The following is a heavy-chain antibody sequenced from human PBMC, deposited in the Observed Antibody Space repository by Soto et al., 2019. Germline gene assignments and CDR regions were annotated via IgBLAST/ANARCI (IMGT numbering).Heavy chain of an antibody. J-gene: IGHJ6*02. D-gene: IGHD3-3*01. Sequence: ASVKVSCKASGYTFTSYAMHWVRQAPGQRLEWMGWINAGNGNTKYSQKFQGRVTITRDTSASTAYMELSSLRSEDTAVYYCARVGSYYDFWSGYSAGRDYYYGMDVWGQGTTVTVSS. CDR1: GYTFTSYA. V-gene: IGHV1-3*01. CDR2: INAGNGNT. CDR3: ARVGSYYDFWSGYSAGRDYYYGMDV.